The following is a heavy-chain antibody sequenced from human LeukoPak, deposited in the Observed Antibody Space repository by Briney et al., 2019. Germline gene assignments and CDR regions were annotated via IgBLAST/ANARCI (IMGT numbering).Heavy chain of an antibody. V-gene: IGHV4-34*01. CDR1: GASFSGYY. Sequence: SETLSLTCAVYGASFSGYYWYWIRQPPGKGLEWIGEINHSGSTDYNPSLESRVTISIDTSKNQFSLKVTSVTAADTAVYYCARDRITMVRGGYWGQGTLVTVSS. D-gene: IGHD3-10*01. J-gene: IGHJ4*02. CDR2: INHSGST. CDR3: ARDRITMVRGGY.